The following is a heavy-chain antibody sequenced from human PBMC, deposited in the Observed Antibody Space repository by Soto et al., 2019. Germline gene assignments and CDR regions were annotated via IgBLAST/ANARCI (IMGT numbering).Heavy chain of an antibody. D-gene: IGHD3-16*01. V-gene: IGHV1-18*01. Sequence: QVQLVQSGDEVRKPGSSVKVSCKASGYIFVNYGIAWVRQAPGQGLEWMGWISRYSGNTHYARKVQGRLTMTTDTSTSTAYMDLGSLTSDDTAVYYCAMMDNYVTPTPQDVWGQGTTVTVSS. CDR2: ISRYSGNT. J-gene: IGHJ6*02. CDR1: GYIFVNYG. CDR3: AMMDNYVTPTPQDV.